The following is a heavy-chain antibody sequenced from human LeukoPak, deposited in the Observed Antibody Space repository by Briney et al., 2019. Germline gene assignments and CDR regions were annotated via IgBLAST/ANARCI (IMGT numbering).Heavy chain of an antibody. CDR3: APGIGFEGY. Sequence: SGGSLRLSCAASGFTFSSYAMSWVRQAPGKGLEWVSAISGSGASTYYADSVKGRFTISRDNSKNTLYLQMDGLRAEDTAVYYCAPGIGFEGYWGQGTLVTVSS. D-gene: IGHD1-1*01. J-gene: IGHJ4*02. V-gene: IGHV3-23*01. CDR1: GFTFSSYA. CDR2: ISGSGAST.